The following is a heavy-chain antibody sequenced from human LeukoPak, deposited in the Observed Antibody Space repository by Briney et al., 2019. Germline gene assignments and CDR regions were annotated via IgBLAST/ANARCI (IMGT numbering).Heavy chain of an antibody. Sequence: SQTLSLTCTVSGGSISSGDYYWSWIRQPPGKGLEWIGYIYYSGSTYYNPSLESRVTISVDTSKNQFSLKLSSVTAADTAVYYCARGIAVAGNWFDPWGQGTLVTVSS. V-gene: IGHV4-30-4*01. CDR1: GGSISSGDYY. J-gene: IGHJ5*02. CDR2: IYYSGST. D-gene: IGHD6-19*01. CDR3: ARGIAVAGNWFDP.